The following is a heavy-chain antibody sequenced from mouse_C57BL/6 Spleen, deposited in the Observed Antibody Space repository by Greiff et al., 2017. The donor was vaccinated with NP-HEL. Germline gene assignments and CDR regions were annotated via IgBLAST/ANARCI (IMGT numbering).Heavy chain of an antibody. V-gene: IGHV1-22*01. CDR1: GYTFTDYN. D-gene: IGHD2-4*01. CDR2: INPNNGGT. Sequence: EVQLQESGPELVKPGASVKMSCKASGYTFTDYNMHWVKQSHGKSLEWIGYINPNNGGTSYNQKFKGKATLTVNKSSSTAYMELRSLTSEDSAVYYCARSEGHYDYDRFDYWGQGTTLTVSS. J-gene: IGHJ2*01. CDR3: ARSEGHYDYDRFDY.